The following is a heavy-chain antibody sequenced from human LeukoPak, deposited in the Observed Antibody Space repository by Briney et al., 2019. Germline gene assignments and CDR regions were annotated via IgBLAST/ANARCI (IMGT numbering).Heavy chain of an antibody. Sequence: GGSLRLSCAASGFTFSSYSMSWVCQAPGKGLEWVSFISSSNNYIYYADSVKGRFTISRDNAKNSLYLQMNSLRAEDTAVYFCARDSADFWSGYDVWGQGTMVTVSS. CDR1: GFTFSSYS. V-gene: IGHV3-21*01. CDR3: ARDSADFWSGYDV. CDR2: ISSSNNYI. D-gene: IGHD3-3*01. J-gene: IGHJ3*01.